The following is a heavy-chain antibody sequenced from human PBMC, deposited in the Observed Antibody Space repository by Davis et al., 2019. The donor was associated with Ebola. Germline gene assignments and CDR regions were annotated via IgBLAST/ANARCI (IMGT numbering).Heavy chain of an antibody. J-gene: IGHJ6*02. V-gene: IGHV3-74*01. CDR2: IIGDGSGT. CDR1: GFSISTSW. Sequence: PAESLSLSCAASGFSISTSWMPWVRQAPGKGLVWVSRIIGDGSGTYYADSVKGRLTISRDDAKNTLYLQMNSLRVEDTAVYYCARVRGNFWSGYSGMDVWGQGTTVTVSS. D-gene: IGHD3-3*01. CDR3: ARVRGNFWSGYSGMDV.